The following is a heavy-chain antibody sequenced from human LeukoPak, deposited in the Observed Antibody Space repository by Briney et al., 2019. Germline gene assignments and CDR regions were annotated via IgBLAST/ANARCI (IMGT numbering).Heavy chain of an antibody. CDR3: ASGTIQVGNYYYYYMDV. CDR2: INSDGSST. J-gene: IGHJ6*03. Sequence: GGSLRLSCAASGFTFSSYWMHWVRQAPGKGLVWVSRINSDGSSTSYADSVKGRFTISRDNAKNTLYLQMNSLGAEDTAVYYCASGTIQVGNYYYYYMDVWGKGTTVTVSS. V-gene: IGHV3-74*01. CDR1: GFTFSSYW. D-gene: IGHD2-2*01.